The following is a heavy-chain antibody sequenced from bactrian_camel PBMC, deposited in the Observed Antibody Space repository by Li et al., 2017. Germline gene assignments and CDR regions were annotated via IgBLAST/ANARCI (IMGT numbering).Heavy chain of an antibody. D-gene: IGHD1*01. V-gene: IGHV3-3*01. J-gene: IGHJ4*01. CDR2: ITTRGGNT. CDR1: RWTYSTYS. Sequence: VQLVESGGGSVQAGGSLRLSCGISRWTYSTYSIGWFRQNSGKEREGVGTITTRGGNTVYADSVKGRFTISQDKPFNEAYLQMNSLKREDAATYYCAAAVGEYCARTIDFTVWGQG. CDR3: AAAVGEYCARTIDFTV.